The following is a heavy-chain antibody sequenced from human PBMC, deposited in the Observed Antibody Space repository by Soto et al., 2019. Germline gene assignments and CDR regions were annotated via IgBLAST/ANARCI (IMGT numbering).Heavy chain of an antibody. D-gene: IGHD3-9*01. J-gene: IGHJ6*02. CDR1: GYTFTSYG. CDR2: ISAYNGNT. V-gene: IGHV1-18*04. CDR3: ARDRHYDILPGYYGYYYYYGMDV. Sequence: QVQLVQSGAEVKKPGASVKVSCKASGYTFTSYGISWVRQAPGQGLEWMGWISAYNGNTNYAQKLQGRVTMTTDTSTSTAYMELRSLRSDDTAVYYCARDRHYDILPGYYGYYYYYGMDVWGQGTTVTVSS.